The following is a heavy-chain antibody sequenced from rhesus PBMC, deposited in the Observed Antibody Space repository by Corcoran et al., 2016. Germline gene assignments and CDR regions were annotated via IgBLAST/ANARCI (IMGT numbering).Heavy chain of an antibody. CDR2: NYGSGTST. J-gene: IGHJ4*01. D-gene: IGHD3-16*01. CDR3: ASGGSGSYAT. V-gene: IGHV4-169*01. Sequence: QLQLQESGPGLVKPSETLSVTCAVSGGSISSSYWSWIRQAPGKGLEGIWYNYGSGTSTNYNPAPNSRDTLSVDTSKNQLSLKLSSVTAADTAVYYCASGGSGSYATWGQGVLVTVSS. CDR1: GGSISSSY.